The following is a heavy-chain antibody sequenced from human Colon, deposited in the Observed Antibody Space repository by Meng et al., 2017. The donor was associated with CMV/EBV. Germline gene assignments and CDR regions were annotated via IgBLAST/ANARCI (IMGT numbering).Heavy chain of an antibody. CDR3: ARLGEYSLKD. V-gene: IGHV3-66*01. J-gene: IGHJ4*02. D-gene: IGHD3-16*01. CDR2: IYGDNTT. CDR1: GFSVSNNY. Sequence: GESLKISCAASGFSVSNNYMNWVRQAPGKGLEWVSVIYGDNTTHYADSVKGRFTISRDNAKTSLYLQMDSLTVEDTALYYCARLGEYSLKDWGQGTLVTVSS.